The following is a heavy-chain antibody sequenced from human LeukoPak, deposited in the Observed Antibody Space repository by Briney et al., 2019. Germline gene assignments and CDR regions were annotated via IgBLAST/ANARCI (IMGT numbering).Heavy chain of an antibody. CDR1: GGSISSYY. CDR3: ARAPPYCSSTSCYAYYFDY. D-gene: IGHD2-2*01. V-gene: IGHV4-59*01. CDR2: IYYSGST. J-gene: IGHJ4*02. Sequence: PSETLSLTCTVSGGSISSYYWSWIRQPPGKGLEWIGYIYYSGSTNYNPSLKSRVTISVDTSKNQFSLKLSSVTAADTAVYYRARAPPYCSSTSCYAYYFDYWGQGTLVTVSS.